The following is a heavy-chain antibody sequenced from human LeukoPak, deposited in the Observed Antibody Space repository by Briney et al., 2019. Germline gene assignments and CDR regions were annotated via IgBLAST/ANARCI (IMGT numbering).Heavy chain of an antibody. Sequence: GRSLRLSCAASGFTFSSYAMHWVRQAPGKGLEWVAVISYDGSNKYYADSVKGRFTISRDNSKNTLYLQMNSLGAEDTAVYYCAKGMDYYYMDVWGKGTTVTVSS. V-gene: IGHV3-30*04. D-gene: IGHD2-2*03. CDR3: AKGMDYYYMDV. J-gene: IGHJ6*03. CDR2: ISYDGSNK. CDR1: GFTFSSYA.